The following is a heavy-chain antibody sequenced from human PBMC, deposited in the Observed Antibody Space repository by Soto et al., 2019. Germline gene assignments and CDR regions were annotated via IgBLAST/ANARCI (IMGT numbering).Heavy chain of an antibody. CDR1: GVSISSSAYY. V-gene: IGHV4-31*03. Sequence: PSETLSLTCTVSGVSISSSAYYWSWIRQHPGKGLEWIGYISHSGSTYYNPSLKSRVIISVDTSKNQFSLSLTSVTAADTAVYYCAREYTYGSNFFDCWGQGALVTVS. J-gene: IGHJ4*02. D-gene: IGHD5-18*01. CDR3: AREYTYGSNFFDC. CDR2: ISHSGST.